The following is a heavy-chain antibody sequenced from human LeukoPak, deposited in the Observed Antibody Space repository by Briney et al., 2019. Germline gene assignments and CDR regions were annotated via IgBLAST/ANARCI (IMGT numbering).Heavy chain of an antibody. CDR3: ARPHIVTGTYFDS. CDR1: GDSMSGYS. J-gene: IGHJ4*02. V-gene: IGHV4-4*07. D-gene: IGHD3-10*01. CDR2: IYTSYFT. Sequence: SETLSLTCTISGDSMSGYSWSWLRQPAGKELEWIGRIYTSYFTEYNLSLDGRVTMSIDTSKNQFSLMLDSVSAGETAIYYCARPHIVTGTYFDSWGQGALVTVSS.